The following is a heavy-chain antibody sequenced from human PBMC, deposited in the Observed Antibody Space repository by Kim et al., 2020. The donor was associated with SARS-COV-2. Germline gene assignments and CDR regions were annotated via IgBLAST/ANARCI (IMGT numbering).Heavy chain of an antibody. J-gene: IGHJ3*02. D-gene: IGHD2-2*01. Sequence: SVKVSCKASGGTFSSYAISWVRQAPGQGLEWMGGIIPIFGTANYAQKFQGRVTITADESTSTAYMELSSMRSEDTAVYYCARGFIFPRDIVVVPAARGMAVHAFDIWGQGTMVTVSS. CDR3: ARGFIFPRDIVVVPAARGMAVHAFDI. CDR2: IIPIFGTA. CDR1: GGTFSSYA. V-gene: IGHV1-69*13.